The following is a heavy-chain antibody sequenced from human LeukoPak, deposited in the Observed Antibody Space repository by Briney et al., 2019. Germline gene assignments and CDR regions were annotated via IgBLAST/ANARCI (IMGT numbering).Heavy chain of an antibody. J-gene: IGHJ6*03. V-gene: IGHV3-11*04. CDR1: GFTFSDYY. D-gene: IGHD1-1*01. CDR3: ARRWNRGYYMDV. Sequence: GGSLRLSCAASGFTFSDYYMSWIRQAPGKGLEGVSYISSSGSTLYYGDSVKGRFTISRDNAKTSLYLQMNSLRAEDTAVYYCARRWNRGYYMDVWGKGTTVTVAS. CDR2: ISSSGSTL.